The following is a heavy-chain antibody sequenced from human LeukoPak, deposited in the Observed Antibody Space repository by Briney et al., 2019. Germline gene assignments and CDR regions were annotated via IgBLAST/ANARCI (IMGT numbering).Heavy chain of an antibody. CDR1: GFTFSSYW. CDR2: INTDGSST. V-gene: IGHV3-74*01. J-gene: IGHJ4*02. CDR3: ARVSSSSWWALDY. D-gene: IGHD6-13*01. Sequence: GGSMRLSCAASGFTFSSYWMHWVRQAPGKGLVWVSRINTDGSSTSYAESVKGRFTISRDNAKNTLYLQMNSLRAEDTAVYYCARVSSSSWWALDYWGQGNLVTVSS.